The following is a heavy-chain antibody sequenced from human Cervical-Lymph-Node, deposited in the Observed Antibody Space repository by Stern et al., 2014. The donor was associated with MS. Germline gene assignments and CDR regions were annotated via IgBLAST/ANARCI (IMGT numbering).Heavy chain of an antibody. CDR3: ARGLVEFDY. D-gene: IGHD2-8*02. CDR1: GDTFTRYA. J-gene: IGHJ4*02. CDR2: IKAGNRNT. V-gene: IGHV1-3*01. Sequence: QVQLVQYGAEVKKPGASVKVSCKASGDTFTRYAMHWVRQAPGQRLEWMGGIKAGNRNTKYSQKFQGRVTITRDTSASTAYMELSSLRSEDTAVYYCARGLVEFDYWGQGTLVTVSS.